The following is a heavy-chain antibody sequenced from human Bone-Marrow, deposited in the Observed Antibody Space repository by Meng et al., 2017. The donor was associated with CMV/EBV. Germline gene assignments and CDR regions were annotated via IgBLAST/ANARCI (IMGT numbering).Heavy chain of an antibody. V-gene: IGHV3-21*01. D-gene: IGHD4-11*01. CDR3: ARHRYSNCEGGYGMDV. CDR1: GFTFSSYS. J-gene: IGHJ6*02. Sequence: GEALKISFAASGFTFSSYSMNWVRQAPGKGLGWVSSISSSSSYIYYADSVKGRFTISSDNAKNSLYLQMNSLRAEDTAVYYCARHRYSNCEGGYGMDVWGQGTTVTVSS. CDR2: ISSSSSYI.